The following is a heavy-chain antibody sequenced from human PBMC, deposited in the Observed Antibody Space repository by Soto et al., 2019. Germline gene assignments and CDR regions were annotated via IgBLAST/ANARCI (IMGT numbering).Heavy chain of an antibody. CDR2: IWYDGSNK. CDR1: GFTFSSYG. Sequence: QVQLVESGGGVVQPGRSLRLSCAASGFTFSSYGMHWVRQAPGKGLEWVAVIWYDGSNKYYADSVKGRFTISRDNSKNTLYLEMNSLRAEDTAVYYCARGSYYYDSSGSPFDYWSQGTLVTVSS. J-gene: IGHJ4*02. CDR3: ARGSYYYDSSGSPFDY. D-gene: IGHD3-22*01. V-gene: IGHV3-33*01.